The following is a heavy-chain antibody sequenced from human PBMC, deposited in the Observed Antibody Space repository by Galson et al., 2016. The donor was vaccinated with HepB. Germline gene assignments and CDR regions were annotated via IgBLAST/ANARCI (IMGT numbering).Heavy chain of an antibody. Sequence: SETLSLTCTVSGGSISNYYWSWIRQPARKGLEWIGRIYTSDITNYNPSLKSRVTMSIDTSKNHFSLNLTSVTAADTALYYCARAVVPGGMLRFLRRIDAFDIWGQGTMVTVSS. CDR3: ARAVVPGGMLRFLRRIDAFDI. V-gene: IGHV4-4*07. J-gene: IGHJ3*02. CDR2: IYTSDIT. CDR1: GGSISNYY. D-gene: IGHD3-3*01.